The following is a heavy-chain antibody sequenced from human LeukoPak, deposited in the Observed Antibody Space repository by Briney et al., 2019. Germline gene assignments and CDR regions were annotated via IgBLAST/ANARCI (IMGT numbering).Heavy chain of an antibody. CDR3: VGNPFTALSPLDF. J-gene: IGHJ4*02. D-gene: IGHD2-21*02. CDR1: GVTFSTYA. Sequence: PGGSLRLSCAASGVTFSTYAMSWGRQTPGKRLEWISSISVGAGTSFHRDSVKGRFTISGDEPTNTVFLETSHMTAEVTAVYYCVGNPFTALSPLDFWGQGTLVIVSS. CDR2: ISVGAGTS. V-gene: IGHV3-23*02.